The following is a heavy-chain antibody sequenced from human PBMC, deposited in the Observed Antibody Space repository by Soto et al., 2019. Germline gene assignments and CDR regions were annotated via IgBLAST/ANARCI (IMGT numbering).Heavy chain of an antibody. CDR3: ARGNSGWGDY. D-gene: IGHD6-19*01. V-gene: IGHV3-48*03. J-gene: IGHJ4*02. CDR2: ISSSGSTI. CDR1: GFYFSSYE. Sequence: GSLILSCGASGFYFSSYEMNWVRQVPGKGLEWVSYISSSGSTIYYADSVKGRFTISRDNAKNSLYLQMNSLRAEDTAVYYCARGNSGWGDYWGQGTLVTVAS.